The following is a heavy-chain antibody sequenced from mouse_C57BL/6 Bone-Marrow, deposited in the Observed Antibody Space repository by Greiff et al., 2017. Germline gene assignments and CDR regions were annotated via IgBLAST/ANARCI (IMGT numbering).Heavy chain of an antibody. CDR1: GFTFSSYT. CDR2: ISGGGGNT. Sequence: EVQGVESGGGLVKPGGSLKLSCAASGFTFSSYTMSWVRQTPEKRLEWVATISGGGGNTYYPDSVKGRFTISRDNAKNTLYLQMSSLRSEDTALYYCARRDGYYVLAYWGQGTLVTVSA. D-gene: IGHD2-3*01. J-gene: IGHJ3*01. V-gene: IGHV5-9*01. CDR3: ARRDGYYVLAY.